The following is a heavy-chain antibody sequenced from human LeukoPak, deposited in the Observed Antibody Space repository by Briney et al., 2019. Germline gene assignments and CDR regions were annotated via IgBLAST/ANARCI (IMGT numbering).Heavy chain of an antibody. J-gene: IGHJ4*02. V-gene: IGHV4-34*01. D-gene: IGHD2-21*02. CDR3: ARWVVVTAFFDY. Sequence: SETRSLTCAVYGGSFSGYYWSWIRQPPGKGLEWIGEINHSGSTNYNPSLKSRVTISVDTSKNQFSLKLSSVTAADTAVYYCARWVVVTAFFDYWGQGTLVTVSS. CDR2: INHSGST. CDR1: GGSFSGYY.